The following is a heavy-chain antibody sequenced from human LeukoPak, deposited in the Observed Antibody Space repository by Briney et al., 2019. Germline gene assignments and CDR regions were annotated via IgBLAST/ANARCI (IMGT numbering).Heavy chain of an antibody. J-gene: IGHJ4*02. Sequence: GGSLRLSCAASGFTVSSNYMSWVRQAPGKGLEWVSVIYSGGSTYYADSVKGRFTISGDNSKNTLYFQMGSLRAEDMAVYYCARGPLGGFGYSSSWYFGYWGQGSLVTVYS. CDR1: GFTVSSNY. D-gene: IGHD6-13*01. CDR2: IYSGGST. V-gene: IGHV3-53*05. CDR3: ARGPLGGFGYSSSWYFGY.